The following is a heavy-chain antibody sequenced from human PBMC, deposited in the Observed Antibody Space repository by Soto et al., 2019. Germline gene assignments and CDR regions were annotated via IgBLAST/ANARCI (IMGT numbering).Heavy chain of an antibody. CDR3: ARDWELDY. D-gene: IGHD1-26*01. CDR1: GFTFSSYA. V-gene: IGHV3-64*07. Sequence: EVQLVESGGGLVQPGGSLRLSCAASGFTFSSYASFWVRQAPGKGLQYVSVINHNGGDIFYADSVKGRFTMSRDNSRNTLYLQMGSLRPEDMGIYYCARDWELDYWGQGTQVTVSS. J-gene: IGHJ4*02. CDR2: INHNGGDI.